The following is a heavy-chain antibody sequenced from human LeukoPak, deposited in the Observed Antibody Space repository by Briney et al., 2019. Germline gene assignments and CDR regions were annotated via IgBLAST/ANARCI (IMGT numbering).Heavy chain of an antibody. J-gene: IGHJ4*02. D-gene: IGHD3-22*01. CDR3: ARGTTKGYYYDSSGYYTK. V-gene: IGHV4-59*12. Sequence: SETLSLTCNVSGGSINSYYWGWFRQPPGKRLECIGYIYYSGRTTYNPSLKSRVTISVGTSTNRISLKLTSVTAADTAVYFCARGTTKGYYYDSSGYYTKWGQGTLVTVSS. CDR1: GGSINSYY. CDR2: IYYSGRT.